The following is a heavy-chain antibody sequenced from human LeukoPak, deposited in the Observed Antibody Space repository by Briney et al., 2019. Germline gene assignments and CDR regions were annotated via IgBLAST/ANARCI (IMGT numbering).Heavy chain of an antibody. CDR1: GFTFSNAW. D-gene: IGHD3-3*01. V-gene: IGHV3-15*01. CDR3: TRDRYYDFWSGYYRAFGI. Sequence: GGSLRLSCAASGFTFSNAWMSWVRQAPGKGLEWVGRIKSKTDGGTTDYAAPVKGRFTISRDDSKNTLYLQMNSLKTEDTAVYYCTRDRYYDFWSGYYRAFGIWGQGTMVTVPS. CDR2: IKSKTDGGTT. J-gene: IGHJ3*02.